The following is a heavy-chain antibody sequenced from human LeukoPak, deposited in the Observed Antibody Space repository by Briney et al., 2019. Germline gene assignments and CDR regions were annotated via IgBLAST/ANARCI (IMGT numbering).Heavy chain of an antibody. Sequence: GASVKVSCKASGGIFSSYAISWVRQAPGQGLEWMGGIIPIFGTANYAQKFQGRVTITADESTSTAYMELSSLRSEDTAVYYCASRKLVGAFDIWGQGTMVTVSS. V-gene: IGHV1-69*13. D-gene: IGHD1-26*01. CDR2: IIPIFGTA. J-gene: IGHJ3*02. CDR3: ASRKLVGAFDI. CDR1: GGIFSSYA.